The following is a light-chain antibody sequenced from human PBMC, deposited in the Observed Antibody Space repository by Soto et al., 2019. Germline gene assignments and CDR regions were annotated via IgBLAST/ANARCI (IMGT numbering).Light chain of an antibody. Sequence: DIQMTQSPSTLSASVGDRVIITCRASQTVERWMAWYQQKPGKAPKLLISDVYTLERGVPSRFSGSGSETEFTLTISGLQPDDFATYYCQQYKDYVYTFGQGTKVESK. J-gene: IGKJ2*01. CDR3: QQYKDYVYT. V-gene: IGKV1-5*01. CDR2: DVY. CDR1: QTVERW.